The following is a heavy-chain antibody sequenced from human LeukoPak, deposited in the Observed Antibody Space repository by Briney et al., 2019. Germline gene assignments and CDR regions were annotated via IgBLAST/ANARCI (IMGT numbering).Heavy chain of an antibody. CDR3: TAGFYDFWSGYYFAY. CDR2: IKSKSYGGTT. D-gene: IGHD3-3*01. V-gene: IGHV3-15*01. J-gene: IGHJ4*02. CDR1: GFTFSNAW. Sequence: KSGGSLRLSCAASGFTFSNAWMNWVRQAPGKGLEWVGRIKSKSYGGTTDYAAPVKGRFTISRDDSKNTLYLQMNSLKTEDTAVYYCTAGFYDFWSGYYFAYWGQGTLVTVSS.